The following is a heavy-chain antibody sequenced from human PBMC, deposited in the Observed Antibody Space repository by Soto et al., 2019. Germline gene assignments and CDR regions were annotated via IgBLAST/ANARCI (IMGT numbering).Heavy chain of an antibody. Sequence: QVQLIQSGAEVQKPGSSVKVSCKAPGGTFSSYTFNWVRQAPGQGLEWMGAIIPVFATPNYAQQFEGKLTIFADESTSTVSMELTSLKSEDTAVYYCARGLRIFGVDYAFDIWGQGTMLTVSS. D-gene: IGHD3-3*01. J-gene: IGHJ3*02. CDR1: GGTFSSYT. CDR2: IIPVFATP. V-gene: IGHV1-69*12. CDR3: ARGLRIFGVDYAFDI.